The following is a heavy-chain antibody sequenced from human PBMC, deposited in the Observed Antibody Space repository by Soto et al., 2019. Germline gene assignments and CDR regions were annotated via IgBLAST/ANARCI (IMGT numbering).Heavy chain of an antibody. J-gene: IGHJ6*03. Sequence: ASVEVSCKASGYTFTSYDINWVRQATGQGLEWMGWMNPNSGNTGYAQKFQGRVTMTRNTSISTAYMELSSLRSEDTAVYYCARGLGSTMVRGVITYYYYMDVWGKGTTVTVSS. CDR2: MNPNSGNT. CDR3: ARGLGSTMVRGVITYYYYMDV. V-gene: IGHV1-8*01. D-gene: IGHD3-10*01. CDR1: GYTFTSYD.